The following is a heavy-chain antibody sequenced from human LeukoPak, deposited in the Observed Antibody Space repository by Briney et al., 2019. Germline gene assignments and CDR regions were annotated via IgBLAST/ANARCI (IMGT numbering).Heavy chain of an antibody. D-gene: IGHD6-19*01. CDR1: GFTFSSYG. CDR3: AKDMGYNTGWARFDY. J-gene: IGHJ4*02. Sequence: GGSLRLSCAASGFTFSSYGMHWVRQAPGKGLEWVAFIRYDGSNQYYADSVKGRFTISRDSSKNTQYLQMNSLRGDDTAVYYCAKDMGYNTGWARFDYWGQGTLVTVSS. CDR2: IRYDGSNQ. V-gene: IGHV3-30*02.